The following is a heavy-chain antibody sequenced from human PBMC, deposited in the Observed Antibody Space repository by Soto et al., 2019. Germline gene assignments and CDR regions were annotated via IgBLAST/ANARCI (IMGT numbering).Heavy chain of an antibody. CDR2: INPSGGST. J-gene: IGHJ4*02. CDR1: GYTFTSYY. CDR3: ARRRGGIVGATDFDY. Sequence: QVQLVQSGAEVKKPGASVKVSCKASGYTFTSYYMHWVRQAPGQGLEWMGIINPSGGSTSYAQKFQVRVTMTRDTSTSTVYVELSSLRSEDTAVYYCARRRGGIVGATDFDYWGQGTLVTVSS. V-gene: IGHV1-46*01. D-gene: IGHD1-26*01.